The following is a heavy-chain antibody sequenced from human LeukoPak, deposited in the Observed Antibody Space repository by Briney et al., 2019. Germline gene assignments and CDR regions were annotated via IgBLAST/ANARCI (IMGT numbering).Heavy chain of an antibody. J-gene: IGHJ4*02. CDR2: INYSGNT. CDR3: ARLQAHDYGDH. Sequence: SETLFLTCTVSGGSISSSSYYWGWIRQPPGKGLEWIGSINYSGNTYYNPSLRSRVTIAVDTSKNQFSLKLTSVTAADTAVYYCARLQAHDYGDHWGQGTLVTVPS. CDR1: GGSISSSSYY. V-gene: IGHV4-39*01.